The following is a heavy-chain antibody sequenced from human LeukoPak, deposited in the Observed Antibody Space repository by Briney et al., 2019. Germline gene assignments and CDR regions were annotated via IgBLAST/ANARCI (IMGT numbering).Heavy chain of an antibody. J-gene: IGHJ3*02. V-gene: IGHV1-46*01. CDR1: GDTFTSYY. CDR3: ARGRHYYDSSDYYYEGDAFDI. CDR2: INPSGGSN. Sequence: ASVKVSCKASGDTFTSYYMHWVRQAPGQGLEWMGIINPSGGSNTYAQKFQGRVTMTRDMSTSTVYMELSSLRSEDTAVYYCARGRHYYDSSDYYYEGDAFDIWGQGTMVTVSS. D-gene: IGHD3-22*01.